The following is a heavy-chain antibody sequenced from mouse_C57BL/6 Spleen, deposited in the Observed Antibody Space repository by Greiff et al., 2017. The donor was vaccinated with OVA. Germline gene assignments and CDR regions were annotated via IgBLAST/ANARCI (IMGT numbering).Heavy chain of an antibody. Sequence: EVKVEESGGGLVQPGESLKLSCESNEYEFPSHDMSWVRKTPGKRLELVAAINSDGGSTYYPDTMERRFIISRDNTKKALYLEMGSLRSEDTALYYCARWRWAMDYWGQGTSVTVSS. CDR1: EYEFPSHD. D-gene: IGHD1-1*02. CDR2: INSDGGST. J-gene: IGHJ4*01. V-gene: IGHV5-2*03. CDR3: ARWRWAMDY.